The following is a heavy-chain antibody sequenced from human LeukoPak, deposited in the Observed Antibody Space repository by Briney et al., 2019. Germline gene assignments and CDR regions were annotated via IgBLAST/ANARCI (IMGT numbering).Heavy chain of an antibody. CDR2: IYSGGRT. J-gene: IGHJ4*02. V-gene: IGHV3-53*01. CDR3: AREGAATAFDY. Sequence: GGSLGLSCAVTGFTVSNNYMNWVRQAPGKGLEWVSIIYSGGRTYYADSAKGRFTISRDIFKNTVYLQMNSLRAEDTAVYYCAREGAATAFDYWGQGTLVTVSS. CDR1: GFTVSNNY. D-gene: IGHD1-26*01.